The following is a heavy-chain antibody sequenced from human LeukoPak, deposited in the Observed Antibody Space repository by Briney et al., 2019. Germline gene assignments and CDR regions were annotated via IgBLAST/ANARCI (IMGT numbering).Heavy chain of an antibody. CDR1: EFTFSSYW. D-gene: IGHD2-15*01. CDR2: INDDGSDT. CDR3: VRGGPSTWS. J-gene: IGHJ5*02. Sequence: GGSLRLSCEASEFTFSSYWMHWVRQVPGKRPVWVSRINDDGSDTIYADSVRGRFTISRDDAKNTVYLQMNNLRAEDTAVYYCVRGGPSTWSWGQGTLVTVSS. V-gene: IGHV3-74*01.